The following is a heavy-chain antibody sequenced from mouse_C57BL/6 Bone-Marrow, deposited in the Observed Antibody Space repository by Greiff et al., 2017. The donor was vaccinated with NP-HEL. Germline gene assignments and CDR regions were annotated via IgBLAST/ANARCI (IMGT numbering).Heavy chain of an antibody. CDR2: IWSGGST. D-gene: IGHD1-1*01. V-gene: IGHV2-2*01. CDR1: GFSLTSYG. J-gene: IGHJ3*01. Sequence: VQLQQSGPGLVQPSQSLSITCTVSGFSLTSYGVHWVRQSPGKGLEWLGVIWSGGSTDYNAAFISRLSISKDNSKSQVFFKMNSPQADDTAIYYCARNYHYYYGSSPWFAYWGQGTLVTVSA. CDR3: ARNYHYYYGSSPWFAY.